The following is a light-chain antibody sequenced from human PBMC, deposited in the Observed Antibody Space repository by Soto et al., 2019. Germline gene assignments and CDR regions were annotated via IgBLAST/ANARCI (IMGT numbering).Light chain of an antibody. CDR1: SSDVGGYHY. CDR3: SSYTSSITYV. CDR2: DVS. V-gene: IGLV2-14*01. Sequence: QSVLTQPASVSGSPGQSITISCTGTSSDVGGYHYVSWYQQYPGKAPKVMIYDVSNRPSGVSNRFSGSKSGTTASLTISGHQAEDEADYYCSSYTSSITYVVGTGTKVTVL. J-gene: IGLJ1*01.